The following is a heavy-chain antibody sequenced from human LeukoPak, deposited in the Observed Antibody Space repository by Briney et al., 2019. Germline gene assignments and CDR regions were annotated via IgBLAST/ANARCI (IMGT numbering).Heavy chain of an antibody. J-gene: IGHJ4*02. CDR1: GGSISSYY. D-gene: IGHD6-19*01. Sequence: SETLSLTCTVSGGSISSYYWSWIRQPPGKGLEWIGYIYYSGSTNYNPSLKSRVTISVDTSKNQFSLKLSSVTAADTAVYYCARHSSGWNEFDYWGQGTLVTVSS. V-gene: IGHV4-59*08. CDR3: ARHSSGWNEFDY. CDR2: IYYSGST.